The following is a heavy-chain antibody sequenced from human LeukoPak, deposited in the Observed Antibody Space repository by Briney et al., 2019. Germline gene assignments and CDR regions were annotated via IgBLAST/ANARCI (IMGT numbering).Heavy chain of an antibody. CDR3: ARRAYSRAAFDY. V-gene: IGHV4-39*01. J-gene: IGHJ4*02. CDR2: IYYSGST. Sequence: SETLSLTCTVSGGSISSSSYYWGWIRQPPGKGLEWIGSIYYSGSTHYNPSLKSRVTISVDTSKNQFSLKLSSVTAADTAVYYCARRAYSRAAFDYWGQGTLVTVSS. CDR1: GGSISSSSYY. D-gene: IGHD6-13*01.